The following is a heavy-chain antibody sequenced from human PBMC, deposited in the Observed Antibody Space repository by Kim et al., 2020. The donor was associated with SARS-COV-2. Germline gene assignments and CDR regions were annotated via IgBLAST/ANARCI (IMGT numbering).Heavy chain of an antibody. CDR1: GGSIIDYY. D-gene: IGHD2-2*02. J-gene: IGHJ4*02. V-gene: IGHV4-59*01. CDR2: VHSSGGA. Sequence: SETLSLTCTVSGGSIIDYYWSWIRQSPEKGLEWIGYVHSSGGANYNPSFANRVTISVDTSKNQISLKLRSLTAADTAVYYCARKNLYTSREDYWGQGALVTVSS. CDR3: ARKNLYTSREDY.